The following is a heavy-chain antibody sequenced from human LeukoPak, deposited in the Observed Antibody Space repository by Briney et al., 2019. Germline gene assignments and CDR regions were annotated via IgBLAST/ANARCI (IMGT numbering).Heavy chain of an antibody. CDR3: ARGYYGSGSTPFDY. D-gene: IGHD3-10*01. CDR1: GFTFSSYD. V-gene: IGHV3-13*01. Sequence: GGSLRLSCAASGFTFSSYDMHWVRQATGKGLEWVSAIGTAGDTYYPGSVKGRFTISRKNAKNSLYLQMNSLRAGDTAVYYCARGYYGSGSTPFDYWGQGTLVTVSS. CDR2: IGTAGDT. J-gene: IGHJ4*02.